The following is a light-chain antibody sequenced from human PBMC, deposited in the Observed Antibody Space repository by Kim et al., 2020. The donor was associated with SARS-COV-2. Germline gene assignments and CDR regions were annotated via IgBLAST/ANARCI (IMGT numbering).Light chain of an antibody. CDR1: GSRS. CDR3: QVWDSRSDYYV. CDR2: SDS. V-gene: IGLV3-21*04. J-gene: IGLJ1*01. Sequence: SVAPGKPAKISLWEIGSRSVHCYQQKPGQAPVLVIYSDSDRPSGIPERFSGSNSGNMATLTISGVEVGDEADYYCQVWDSRSDYYVFGTGTKVTVL.